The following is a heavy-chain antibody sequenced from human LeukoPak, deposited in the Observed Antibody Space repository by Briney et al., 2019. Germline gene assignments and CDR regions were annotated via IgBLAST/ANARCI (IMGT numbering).Heavy chain of an antibody. CDR1: GFTFSSYS. J-gene: IGHJ3*02. Sequence: PGGSLRLSCAASGFTFSSYSMNWVRQAPGKGLEWVSSISSSSSYIYYADSVKGRFTISRDNAKNSLYLQMNSLRAEDTAVYYCARDTYYDRVGTAAFDIWGQGTMVTVSS. CDR2: ISSSSSYI. CDR3: ARDTYYDRVGTAAFDI. D-gene: IGHD3-22*01. V-gene: IGHV3-21*01.